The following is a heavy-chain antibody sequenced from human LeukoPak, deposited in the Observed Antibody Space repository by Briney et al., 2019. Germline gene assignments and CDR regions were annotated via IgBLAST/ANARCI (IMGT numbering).Heavy chain of an antibody. CDR1: GFTFSSYA. CDR3: AKGVSKPTPAPMDV. J-gene: IGHJ6*02. V-gene: IGHV3-23*01. CDR2: VSGSGDST. D-gene: IGHD6-13*01. Sequence: PGGSLRLSCAAPGFTFSSYAMSWVRQAPGKGLEWVSAVSGSGDSTYYADSVKGRFTISRDNSKNTLYLQMNSLRAEDTAVYYCAKGVSKPTPAPMDVWGQGTTVTVSS.